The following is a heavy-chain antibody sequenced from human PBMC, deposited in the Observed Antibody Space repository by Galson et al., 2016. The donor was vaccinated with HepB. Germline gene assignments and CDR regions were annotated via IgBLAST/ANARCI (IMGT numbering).Heavy chain of an antibody. Sequence: SLRLSCAASGFPFNSVAMHWVRQAPGKGLEWVAVISIDGSRQHYSDSVQGRFTISRDSSKTTLYLQMDSLRAEDTAFYHCAKEGYGITWASFDLWGQGTLVTVSS. CDR1: GFPFNSVA. CDR2: ISIDGSRQ. J-gene: IGHJ4*02. D-gene: IGHD1-1*01. V-gene: IGHV3-30*18. CDR3: AKEGYGITWASFDL.